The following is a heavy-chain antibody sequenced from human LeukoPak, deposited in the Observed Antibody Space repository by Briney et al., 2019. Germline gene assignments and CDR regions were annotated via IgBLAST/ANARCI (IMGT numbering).Heavy chain of an antibody. V-gene: IGHV5-51*01. J-gene: IGHJ6*02. D-gene: IGHD4-17*01. Sequence: GESLKISCKGSGYSFTSCWIGWARQMPGKGLEWMGIIYPGDSDTRYSPSFQGQVTISADKSISTAYLQWSSLKASDTAMYYCGTTVTTSFYYYYGMDVWGQGTTVTVSS. CDR1: GYSFTSCW. CDR3: GTTVTTSFYYYYGMDV. CDR2: IYPGDSDT.